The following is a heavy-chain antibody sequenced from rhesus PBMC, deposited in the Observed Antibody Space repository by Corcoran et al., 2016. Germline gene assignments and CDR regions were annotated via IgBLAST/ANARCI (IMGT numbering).Heavy chain of an antibody. CDR1: GGSISDSYW. CDR3: ARGAYH. J-gene: IGHJ4*01. Sequence: QVQLQESGPGVVKPSETLSLTCAVSGGSISDSYWWSWIRQPPGKGLEWIGYIYGSRTSTNYNPSLKSRVTISKDTSKNQFSLKLNSVTAADTAVYYCARGAYHWGQGVLVTVSS. V-gene: IGHV4S10*01. CDR2: IYGSRTST. D-gene: IGHD4-11*01.